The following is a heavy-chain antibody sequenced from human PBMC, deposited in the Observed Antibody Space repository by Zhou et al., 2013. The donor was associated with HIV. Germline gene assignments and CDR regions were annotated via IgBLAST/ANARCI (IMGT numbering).Heavy chain of an antibody. Sequence: QVQLVQSGAGVKKPGSSMKVSCKASEDSLLYYEIIWVRQAPGQGLEWMGRIIPMNAITDYAQTFQGRLTITADKSMTTVYMELGRLTSEDTAVYYCAISTPAHCGGDCSPDAFDVWGQGTMVTVSS. V-gene: IGHV1-69*04. J-gene: IGHJ3*01. CDR3: AISTPAHCGGDCSPDAFDV. CDR1: EDSLLYYE. CDR2: IIPMNAIT. D-gene: IGHD2-21*01.